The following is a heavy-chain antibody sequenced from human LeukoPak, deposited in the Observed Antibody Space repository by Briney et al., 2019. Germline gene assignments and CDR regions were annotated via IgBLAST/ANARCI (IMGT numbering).Heavy chain of an antibody. CDR1: GRSISSSSYY. J-gene: IGHJ4*02. Sequence: SETLSLTCTVSGRSISSSSYYWGWLRQPPGKGLEWIGSIYYSGSTYYNPSPKSRVTISVDTSKNQFSLKLSSVTAADTAVYYCAISFPPPYYDFWSGYPYFDYWGQGTLVTVSS. V-gene: IGHV4-39*01. CDR2: IYYSGST. D-gene: IGHD3-3*01. CDR3: AISFPPPYYDFWSGYPYFDY.